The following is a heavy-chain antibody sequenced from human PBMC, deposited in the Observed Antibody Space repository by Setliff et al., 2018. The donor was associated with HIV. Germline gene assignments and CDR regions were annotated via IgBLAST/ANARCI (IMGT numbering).Heavy chain of an antibody. CDR1: GGSFSDYY. CDR3: ARYGLISNYYYYGMDV. V-gene: IGHV4-34*01. D-gene: IGHD3-10*01. Sequence: SETLSLTCAVYGGSFSDYYWSWIRQPPGKGLEWIGEIYHSGSTNYNPSLKSRVTISVDKSKNQFSLKLSSVTAADTAVYYCARYGLISNYYYYGMDVWGQGTTVTVSS. J-gene: IGHJ6*02. CDR2: IYHSGST.